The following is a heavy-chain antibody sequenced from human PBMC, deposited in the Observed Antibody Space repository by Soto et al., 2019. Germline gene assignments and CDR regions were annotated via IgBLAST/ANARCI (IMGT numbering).Heavy chain of an antibody. J-gene: IGHJ6*02. Sequence: QVQLQESGPGLVKPSQTLSLTCTVSGGSISSGGYYWSWIRQHPGKGLEWIGYIYYSGSTYYNPSLKSRVTISVDTSKNQFSLKLSSVTAVDTAVYYCARKPTVTHYYGMDVWGQGTTVTVSS. CDR3: ARKPTVTHYYGMDV. CDR2: IYYSGST. D-gene: IGHD4-17*01. V-gene: IGHV4-31*03. CDR1: GGSISSGGYY.